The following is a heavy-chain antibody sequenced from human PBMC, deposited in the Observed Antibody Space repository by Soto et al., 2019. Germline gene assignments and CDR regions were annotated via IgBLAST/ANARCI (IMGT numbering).Heavy chain of an antibody. Sequence: GASVKVSCKASGYTFTGYYMHWVRQAPGQGLEWMGWINPNSGGTNYAQKFQGRVTMTRDTSISTAYMELSRLRSDDTAVYYCARDLFHVVVTAQEGHGMDVWRQGTTVTVS. J-gene: IGHJ6*02. D-gene: IGHD2-21*02. CDR1: GYTFTGYY. V-gene: IGHV1-2*02. CDR3: ARDLFHVVVTAQEGHGMDV. CDR2: INPNSGGT.